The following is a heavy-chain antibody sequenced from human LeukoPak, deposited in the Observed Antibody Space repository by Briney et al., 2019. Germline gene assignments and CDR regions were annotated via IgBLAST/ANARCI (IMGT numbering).Heavy chain of an antibody. V-gene: IGHV4-61*09. CDR3: VRDGFGDYYFDC. D-gene: IGHD3-10*01. CDR1: GGSISSATYS. J-gene: IGHJ4*02. Sequence: PSETLSLTCTVSGGSISSATYSWSWIRQPAGKGLEWIGHIYTSGSTNYNPSLKSRVTISADTSKNQFSLKLSSVTAADTALYYCVRDGFGDYYFDCWGQGTPVTVSS. CDR2: IYTSGST.